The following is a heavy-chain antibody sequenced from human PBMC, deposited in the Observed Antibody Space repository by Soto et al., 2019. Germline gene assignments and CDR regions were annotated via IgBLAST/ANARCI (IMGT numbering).Heavy chain of an antibody. D-gene: IGHD2-2*01. CDR3: ARVSDCSSTSCPKGYYGMDV. Sequence: QVPLVQSGAAVKKPGSSVKVSCKASGGTFSSYAISWVRQAPGQGLAWMGGIIPIFGTANYAQKFQGSVTLTADESTSTAYMELSSLRAEDTAVYYCARVSDCSSTSCPKGYYGMDVWGQGTTVTVSS. CDR1: GGTFSSYA. V-gene: IGHV1-69*01. CDR2: IIPIFGTA. J-gene: IGHJ6*02.